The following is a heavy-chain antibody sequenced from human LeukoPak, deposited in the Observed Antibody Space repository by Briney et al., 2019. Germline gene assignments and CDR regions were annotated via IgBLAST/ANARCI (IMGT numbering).Heavy chain of an antibody. CDR3: ARGGAYPRSYYSGSRYFDY. J-gene: IGHJ4*02. CDR1: GFTFNSYA. D-gene: IGHD2/OR15-2a*01. Sequence: GGSLRLSCAASGFTFNSYAMSWVRQAPGKGLEWVANIKQDGSEKYYVDSMKGRFTISRDNAKNSLYLQMNSLKAEDTAVYYCARGGAYPRSYYSGSRYFDYWGRGNLVTVSS. CDR2: IKQDGSEK. V-gene: IGHV3-7*01.